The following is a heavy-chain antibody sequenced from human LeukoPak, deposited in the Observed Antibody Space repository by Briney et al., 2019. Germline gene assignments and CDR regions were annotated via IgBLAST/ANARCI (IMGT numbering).Heavy chain of an antibody. CDR3: TRDLMDYDVSTGLHHYYMDV. V-gene: IGHV3-74*01. CDR1: GLTFSSYW. D-gene: IGHD3-9*01. Sequence: PGGSLRLSCVASGLTFSSYWMHWVRQDPRKGLVWVSRINGEGGNINYADSVRGRFTISRDNAKNTLYLQMNTLRVEDTAVYYCTRDLMDYDVSTGLHHYYMDVWGQGTTVTVSS. J-gene: IGHJ6*02. CDR2: INGEGGNI.